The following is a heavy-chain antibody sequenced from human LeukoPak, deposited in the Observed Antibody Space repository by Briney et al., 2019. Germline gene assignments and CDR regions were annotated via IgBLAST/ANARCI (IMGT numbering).Heavy chain of an antibody. D-gene: IGHD5-24*01. V-gene: IGHV1-69*13. J-gene: IGHJ4*02. CDR2: IIPIFGTA. CDR1: GGTFTSYA. Sequence: GASVKLSCKASGGTFTSYAFSWVRQAPGQGLEWMGGIIPIFGTANYAQKFLDRLTITADESTSTAYMELNSLRSEDTAVYYCARVREMATIASFDYWGQGTLLTVSS. CDR3: ARVREMATIASFDY.